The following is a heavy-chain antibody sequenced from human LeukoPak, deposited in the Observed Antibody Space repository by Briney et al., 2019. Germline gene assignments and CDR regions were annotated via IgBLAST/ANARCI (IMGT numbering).Heavy chain of an antibody. V-gene: IGHV1-18*01. J-gene: IGHJ4*02. CDR3: ARGPEDIVVVVAAIGSPLDY. Sequence: ASVKVSCKASGYTFTSYGISWARQAPGQGLEWMGWISAYNGNTNYAQKLQGRVTMTADTSTSTAYMELRSLRSDDTAVYYCARGPEDIVVVVAAIGSPLDYWGQGTLVTVSS. CDR1: GYTFTSYG. CDR2: ISAYNGNT. D-gene: IGHD2-15*01.